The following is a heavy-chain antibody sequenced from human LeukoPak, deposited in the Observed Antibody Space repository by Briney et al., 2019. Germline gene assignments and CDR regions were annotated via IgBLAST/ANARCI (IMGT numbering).Heavy chain of an antibody. CDR3: ARSRSGYYEDY. V-gene: IGHV3-30*03. D-gene: IGHD3-22*01. CDR2: ISYDGSKK. CDR1: GFTFNTYG. Sequence: GGSLRLSCEVSGFTFNTYGIHWVRQTPGKGLEWVALISYDGSKKYYTDSVKGRFTISRDNAKNSLSLQVNSLRAEDTAVYYCARSRSGYYEDYWGQGTLVTVSS. J-gene: IGHJ4*02.